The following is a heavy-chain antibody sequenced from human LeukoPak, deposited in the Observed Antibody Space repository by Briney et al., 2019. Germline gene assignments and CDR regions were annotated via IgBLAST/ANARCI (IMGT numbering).Heavy chain of an antibody. CDR1: GGTFSSYA. CDR2: IISIFCTA. CDR3: GRSIVVVEAFDI. Sequence: GASVKLSCKASGGTFSSYAISWVRQAPGQGLEWRGGIISIFCTANYAQKFQRRVRITTAESTSTAYMEPRSLRAEGTAQSYLGRSIVVVEAFDIWGHGTMVTVSS. D-gene: IGHD2-15*01. V-gene: IGHV1-69*05. J-gene: IGHJ3*02.